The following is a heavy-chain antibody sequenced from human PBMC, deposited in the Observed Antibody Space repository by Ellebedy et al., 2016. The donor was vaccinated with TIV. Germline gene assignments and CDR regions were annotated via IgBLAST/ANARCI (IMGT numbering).Heavy chain of an antibody. V-gene: IGHV3-7*03. CDR2: IKKDGRGK. CDR3: ARWSLPFDY. D-gene: IGHD1-26*01. CDR1: GFYFGDYW. J-gene: IGHJ4*02. Sequence: GGSLRLSXAASGFYFGDYWMSWVRQAPGKGLEWVANIKKDGRGKNYVDSVRGRFTISRDNAQNSLYLQMNSLSAEDTAVYNCARWSLPFDYWGQGALVTVSS.